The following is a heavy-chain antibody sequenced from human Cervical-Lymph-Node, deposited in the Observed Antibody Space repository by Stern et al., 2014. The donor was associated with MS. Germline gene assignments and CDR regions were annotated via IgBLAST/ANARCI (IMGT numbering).Heavy chain of an antibody. J-gene: IGHJ6*02. CDR3: ARARSSSPLGYYYGMDV. V-gene: IGHV3-7*04. CDR2: IKEDGSDK. Sequence: EVQLVQSGGGLVQQGGSLSLSCAASGFTFRGYWMNWVRQAPGKGLEWVANIKEDGSDKYYGDSVKGRFTISRDNAKNSLYLQMSSLRAEDTAVYYCARARSSSPLGYYYGMDVWGQGTTVTVS. D-gene: IGHD6-6*01. CDR1: GFTFRGYW.